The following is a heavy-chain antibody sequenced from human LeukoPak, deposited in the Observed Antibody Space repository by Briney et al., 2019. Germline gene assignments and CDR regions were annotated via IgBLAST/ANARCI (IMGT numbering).Heavy chain of an antibody. D-gene: IGHD3-10*01. CDR3: ARNYGSGSYWVYYYMDV. CDR2: IKQDGSEK. CDR1: GFTFSSYA. V-gene: IGHV3-7*03. Sequence: PGGSLRLSCAASGFTFSSYAMSWVRQAPGKGLEWVANIKQDGSEKYYVDSVKGRFTISRDNAKNSLYLQMNSLRAEDTAVYYCARNYGSGSYWVYYYMDVWGKGTTVTISS. J-gene: IGHJ6*03.